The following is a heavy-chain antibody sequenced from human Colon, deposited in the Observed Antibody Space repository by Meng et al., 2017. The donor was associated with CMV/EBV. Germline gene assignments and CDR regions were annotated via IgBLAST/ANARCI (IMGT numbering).Heavy chain of an antibody. J-gene: IGHJ4*02. V-gene: IGHV3-48*03. CDR2: ISSSGSTI. Sequence: SCATSGFTFSSYDMTWVRQAPGKGLEWIAYISSSGSTIFYADSVKGRFTISRDNAEKSLYLQMNSLRAEDTAVYYCARDGFAAAFFEYWGQGTLVTVSS. CDR1: GFTFSSYD. CDR3: ARDGFAAAFFEY. D-gene: IGHD2-2*01.